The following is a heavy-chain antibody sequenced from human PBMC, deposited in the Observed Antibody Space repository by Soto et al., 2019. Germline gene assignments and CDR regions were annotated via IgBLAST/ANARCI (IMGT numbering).Heavy chain of an antibody. Sequence: EVQLFESGGGLVQPGGSLRLSCAASGFTFSSFAMSWVRQATGKGLEWVSVISGGGIIHYSNSVKGRFTISRDNSKNMVYLEMTTLRAEDTALYYCAKGANYVGLFDSWGQGTLVTVST. J-gene: IGHJ5*01. D-gene: IGHD3-16*01. CDR3: AKGANYVGLFDS. CDR1: GFTFSSFA. V-gene: IGHV3-23*01. CDR2: ISGGGII.